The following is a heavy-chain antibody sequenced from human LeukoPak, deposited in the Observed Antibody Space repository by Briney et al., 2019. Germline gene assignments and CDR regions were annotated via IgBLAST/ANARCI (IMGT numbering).Heavy chain of an antibody. Sequence: GGSLRLSCAASGFTFSDYYMSWIRQAPGKGLEWVSYISSSGSTIYYADSVKGRFTISRDNAKNSLYLQMNSLRAEDTAVYYCARGDDFWSGYYIGRGVDYWGQGTLVTVSS. CDR1: GFTFSDYY. CDR3: ARGDDFWSGYYIGRGVDY. CDR2: ISSSGSTI. J-gene: IGHJ4*02. D-gene: IGHD3-3*01. V-gene: IGHV3-11*04.